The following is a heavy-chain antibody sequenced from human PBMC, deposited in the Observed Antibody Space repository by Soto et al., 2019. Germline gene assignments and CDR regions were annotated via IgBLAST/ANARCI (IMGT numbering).Heavy chain of an antibody. CDR2: INPNSGGT. Sequence: GASVKVSCKASGYTFTGYYMHWVRQAPGQGLEWMGWINPNSGGTNYAQKFQGMVTMTRDTSTSTAYMELSRLRSDDTAVYYCARWGGGNDFWSGPFDYWGQGTLVTVSS. V-gene: IGHV1-2*02. CDR1: GYTFTGYY. D-gene: IGHD3-3*01. J-gene: IGHJ4*02. CDR3: ARWGGGNDFWSGPFDY.